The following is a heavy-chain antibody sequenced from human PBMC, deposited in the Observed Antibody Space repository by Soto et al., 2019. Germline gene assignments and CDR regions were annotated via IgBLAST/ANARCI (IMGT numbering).Heavy chain of an antibody. Sequence: GGSLRLSCAASGFTVSSNYMSWVRQAPGKGLEWVSVIYGGDNTYYADSVKGRFTTSRDNSKNTLYLQMNSLRAEDTAVYYCARVRNDTFGYGMDVWGQGTTVTVSS. CDR2: IYGGDNT. J-gene: IGHJ6*02. CDR3: ARVRNDTFGYGMDV. CDR1: GFTVSSNY. D-gene: IGHD3-10*01. V-gene: IGHV3-53*01.